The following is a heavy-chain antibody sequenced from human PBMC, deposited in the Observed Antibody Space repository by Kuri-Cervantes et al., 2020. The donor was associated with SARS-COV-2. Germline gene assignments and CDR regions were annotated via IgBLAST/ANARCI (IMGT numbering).Heavy chain of an antibody. CDR3: ARAGEWLFGDAFDI. V-gene: IGHV4-61*10. CDR2: IYYSGST. D-gene: IGHD3-3*01. Sequence: SETLSLTCTVSGGSISSGSFYWSWIRQPAGKGLEWIGYIYYSGSTNYNPSLKSRVTISVDTSKNQFSLKLSSVTAADTAVYYCARAGEWLFGDAFDIWGQGTMVTVSS. CDR1: GGSISSGSFY. J-gene: IGHJ3*02.